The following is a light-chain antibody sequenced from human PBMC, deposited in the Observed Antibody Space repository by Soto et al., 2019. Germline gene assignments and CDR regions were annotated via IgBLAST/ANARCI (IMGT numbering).Light chain of an antibody. V-gene: IGKV3-20*01. CDR1: QSVSSSY. Sequence: EIVLTQSPGTLSLSPGERATLSCRASQSVSSSYLAWYQQKPGQAPGLVIYGASSSATGIPDRISGSGSGTDFTLTIRRLEPEDFAVYYCQQYGSSPWTFGQGTKVEIK. CDR2: GAS. CDR3: QQYGSSPWT. J-gene: IGKJ1*01.